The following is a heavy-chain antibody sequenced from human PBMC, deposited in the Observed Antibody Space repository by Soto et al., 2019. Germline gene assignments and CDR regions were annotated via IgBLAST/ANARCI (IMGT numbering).Heavy chain of an antibody. CDR3: ATLEGSRYDFHIESMDV. V-gene: IGHV3-33*01. CDR2: IWNDGSNK. Sequence: QVQLVESGGGVVQPGRSLRLSCAASGFTFSSYGMHWVRQAPGKGLECVAVIWNDGSNKYYADSVKGRFTISRDNSKNTLYLQMNSLRAEDTAVYYCATLEGSRYDFHIESMDVWGQGTTVTVSS. CDR1: GFTFSSYG. D-gene: IGHD3-3*01. J-gene: IGHJ6*02.